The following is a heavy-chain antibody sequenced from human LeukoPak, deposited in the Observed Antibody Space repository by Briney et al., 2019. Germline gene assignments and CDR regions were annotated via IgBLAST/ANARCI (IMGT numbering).Heavy chain of an antibody. CDR1: GFTFSNAW. J-gene: IGHJ4*02. Sequence: KSGGSLRLSCAASGFTFSNAWMSWVRQAPGKGLEWVSSISSSSSYIYYADSVKGRFTISRDNAKNSLYLQMNSLRAEDTAVYYCARDTQLWSFDYWGQGTLVTVSS. CDR2: ISSSSSYI. D-gene: IGHD5-18*01. V-gene: IGHV3-21*01. CDR3: ARDTQLWSFDY.